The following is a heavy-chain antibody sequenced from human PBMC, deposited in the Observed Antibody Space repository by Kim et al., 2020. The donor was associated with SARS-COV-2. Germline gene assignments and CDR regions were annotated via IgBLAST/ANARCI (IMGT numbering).Heavy chain of an antibody. D-gene: IGHD5-18*01. J-gene: IGHJ3*02. Sequence: SETLSLTCTVSGGSISSYYWSWIRQPPGKGLEWIGYIYYSGSTNYNPSPKSRVTISVDTSKNQFSLKLSSVTAADTAVYYCARRGYSYGWDAFDIWGQGTMVTVSS. CDR3: ARRGYSYGWDAFDI. CDR1: GGSISSYY. CDR2: IYYSGST. V-gene: IGHV4-59*08.